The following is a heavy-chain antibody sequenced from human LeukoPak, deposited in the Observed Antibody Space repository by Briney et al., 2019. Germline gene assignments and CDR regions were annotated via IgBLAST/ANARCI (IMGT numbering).Heavy chain of an antibody. Sequence: ESGPTLVKPTQTLTLTCTFSGFSLTTPAVAVGWFRQPPGKALEWLALIYWDDDKRYSPSLKTRLTTTKDIFKNQVVLTMTNMDPVDTATYYCARRQRGHCLIGSCPPFDYWGQGTLVTVSS. CDR3: ARRQRGHCLIGSCPPFDY. CDR2: IYWDDDK. J-gene: IGHJ4*02. CDR1: GFSLTTPAVA. D-gene: IGHD2-15*01. V-gene: IGHV2-5*02.